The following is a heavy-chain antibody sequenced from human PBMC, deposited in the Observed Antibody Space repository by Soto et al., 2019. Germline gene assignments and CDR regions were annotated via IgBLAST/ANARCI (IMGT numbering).Heavy chain of an antibody. CDR2: IKSQGDGGTR. CDR3: TTDLQAYCDGTTCYAGNYYYDDMDV. V-gene: IGHV3-15*01. D-gene: IGHD2-2*01. Sequence: PGGSLRLSCAASGFSFRNAWMSWVRLAPGKGLEWVGHIKSQGDGGTRDYAAPVKGRFTISRDDSKNTLFLQMNSLKNEDTAVYFCTTDLQAYCDGTTCYAGNYYYDDMDVWGQGTTVTVSS. J-gene: IGHJ6*02. CDR1: GFSFRNAW.